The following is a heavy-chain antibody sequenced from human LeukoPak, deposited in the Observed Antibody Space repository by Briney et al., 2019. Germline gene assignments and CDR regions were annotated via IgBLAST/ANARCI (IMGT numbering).Heavy chain of an antibody. J-gene: IGHJ4*02. V-gene: IGHV3-23*01. CDR1: GFTFSSYA. CDR3: AKDTSTGNSDY. D-gene: IGHD4-23*01. Sequence: GGSLRLSCAASGFTFSSYAMSWVRQAPGQGLEWVSAISGSGGSTYYADSVKGRFTISRDNSKNTPYLQMNSLRADDTAVYYCAKDTSTGNSDYWGQGTLVTVSS. CDR2: ISGSGGST.